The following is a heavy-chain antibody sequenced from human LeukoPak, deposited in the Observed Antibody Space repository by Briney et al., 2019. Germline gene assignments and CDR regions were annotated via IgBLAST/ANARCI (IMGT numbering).Heavy chain of an antibody. V-gene: IGHV3-48*03. CDR1: GFTFSRYE. CDR2: ISSSGSII. J-gene: IGHJ4*02. CDR3: ARVLSGGSSFDY. Sequence: GGSLRLSCAASGFTFSRYELNWVRQAPGKGLEWVSYISSSGSIIYYADSVKGRFTISRDNAKNSLYLQMTSLRAEDTAVYYCARVLSGGSSFDYWGQGTLVTVSS. D-gene: IGHD6-19*01.